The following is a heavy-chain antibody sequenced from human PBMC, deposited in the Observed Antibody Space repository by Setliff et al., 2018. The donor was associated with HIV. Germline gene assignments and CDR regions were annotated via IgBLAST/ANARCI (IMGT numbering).Heavy chain of an antibody. CDR3: ARQPTDTSGYNNWFDS. J-gene: IGHJ5*01. V-gene: IGHV5-51*01. CDR2: IYPGDSDT. D-gene: IGHD3-3*01. CDR1: GYTFTNYW. Sequence: GESLKISCRGSGYTFTNYWIGWVRQMPGRGLEWMGIIYPGDSDTRYSPSFEGQVTMSAYNSINTAYLQWNSLKASDTAMYYCARQPTDTSGYNNWFDSWGQGTLVTVSS.